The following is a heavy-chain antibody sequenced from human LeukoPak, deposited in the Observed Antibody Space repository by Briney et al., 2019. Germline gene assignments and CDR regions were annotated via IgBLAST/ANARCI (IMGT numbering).Heavy chain of an antibody. CDR3: AKVYGSGSYQDY. D-gene: IGHD3-10*01. CDR2: ISGSGGST. CDR1: GFTFSSYA. V-gene: IGHV3-23*01. J-gene: IGHJ4*02. Sequence: PGGSLRLSCAAAGFTFSSYAMSWVRQAPGKGLEWVSAISGSGGSTYYADSVKGRFTISRDNSKNTLYLQMNSLRAEDTAVYYCAKVYGSGSYQDYWGQGTLVTVSS.